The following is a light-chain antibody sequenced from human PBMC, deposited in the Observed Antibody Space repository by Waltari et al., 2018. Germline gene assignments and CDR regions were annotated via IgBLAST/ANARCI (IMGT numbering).Light chain of an antibody. CDR3: QTYDSTNQGV. CDR1: SGSIASNY. Sequence: NFMLTQPHSVSESPGKTVTISCTGSSGSIASNYVQWYQQRPGSAPTTVIYEDNRRPSGVPDRFSGSIDSSSNSASLTISGLKTEDEADYYCQTYDSTNQGVFGGGTKLTVL. V-gene: IGLV6-57*02. J-gene: IGLJ3*02. CDR2: EDN.